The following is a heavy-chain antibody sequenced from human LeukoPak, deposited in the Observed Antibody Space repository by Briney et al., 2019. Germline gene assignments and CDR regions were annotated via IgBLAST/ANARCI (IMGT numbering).Heavy chain of an antibody. J-gene: IGHJ6*02. CDR3: ARHEANPMVDYYYGIDV. CDR2: IYYSGST. D-gene: IGHD3-10*01. Sequence: SETLSLTCTVSGGSISSYYWSWIRQPPGKGLEWIGYIYYSGSTNYNPSLKSRVTISVDTSKNQFSLKLSSVTAADTAVYYCARHEANPMVDYYYGIDVWGQGTTVTVSS. V-gene: IGHV4-59*08. CDR1: GGSISSYY.